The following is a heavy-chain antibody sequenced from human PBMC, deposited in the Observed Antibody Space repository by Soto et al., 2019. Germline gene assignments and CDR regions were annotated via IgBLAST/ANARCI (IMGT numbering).Heavy chain of an antibody. CDR1: GFTFSSYA. CDR3: ARERQDAFDI. V-gene: IGHV3-30-3*01. J-gene: IGHJ3*02. Sequence: GGSLRLSCAATGFTFSSYAMHWVRQAPGKGLEWVAVISYDGSNKYYADSVKGRFTISRDNSKNTLYLQMNSLRAEDTAVYYCARERQDAFDIWGQGTMVTVSS. CDR2: ISYDGSNK.